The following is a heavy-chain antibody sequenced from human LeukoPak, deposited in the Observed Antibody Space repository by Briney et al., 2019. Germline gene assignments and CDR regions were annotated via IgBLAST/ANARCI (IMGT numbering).Heavy chain of an antibody. V-gene: IGHV3-21*01. J-gene: IGHJ4*02. CDR3: VRLRRNSDTSGFYYYYDY. CDR1: GYTFSSYS. D-gene: IGHD3-22*01. CDR2: ISVRSNYI. Sequence: GGPLRLSCAASGYTFSSYSINWVRQASGKGLEWVSSISVRSNYIYYADSVRGRFSISRDDARDSLYLQMNSLRAEDTAVYYCVRLRRNSDTSGFYYYYDYWGQGTLVTVSS.